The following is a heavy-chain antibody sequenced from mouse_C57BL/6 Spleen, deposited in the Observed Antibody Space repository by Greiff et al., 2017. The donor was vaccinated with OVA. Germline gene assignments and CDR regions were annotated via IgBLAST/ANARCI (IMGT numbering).Heavy chain of an antibody. J-gene: IGHJ4*01. Sequence: QVQLKQPGAELVRPGSSVKLSCKASGYTFTSYWMDWVKQRPGQGLEWIGNIYPSDSETHYNQKFKDKATLTVDKSSSAAYMQLSSLTSEDSAVYYCALTGTVYYAMDYWGQGTSVTVSS. CDR3: ALTGTVYYAMDY. V-gene: IGHV1-61*01. D-gene: IGHD4-1*01. CDR2: IYPSDSET. CDR1: GYTFTSYW.